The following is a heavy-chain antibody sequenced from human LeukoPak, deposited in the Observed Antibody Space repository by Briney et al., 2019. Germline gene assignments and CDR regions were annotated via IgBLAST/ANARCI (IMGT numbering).Heavy chain of an antibody. CDR3: ARAHYGDSPHPPYYYYGMDV. D-gene: IGHD4-17*01. CDR1: GGTFSSYA. CDR2: IIPIFGTA. Sequence: SVKVSCKASGGTFSSYAISWVRQAPGQGLEWMGGIIPIFGTANYAQKFQGRVTTTADESTSTAYMELSSLRSEDTAVYYCARAHYGDSPHPPYYYYGMDVWGQGTTVTVSS. J-gene: IGHJ6*02. V-gene: IGHV1-69*13.